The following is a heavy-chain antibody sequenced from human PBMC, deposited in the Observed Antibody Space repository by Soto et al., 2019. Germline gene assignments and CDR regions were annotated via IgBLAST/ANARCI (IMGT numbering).Heavy chain of an antibody. Sequence: ASVKVSCKASGYTFTSYGISWVRQAPGQGLEWMGWISAYNGNTNYAQKLQGRVTMTTDTSTITAYMELRSLRSDDTAVYYCARMLLRIAAAGTRWFDPWGQGTLVTVSS. V-gene: IGHV1-18*01. CDR1: GYTFTSYG. CDR3: ARMLLRIAAAGTRWFDP. J-gene: IGHJ5*02. D-gene: IGHD6-13*01. CDR2: ISAYNGNT.